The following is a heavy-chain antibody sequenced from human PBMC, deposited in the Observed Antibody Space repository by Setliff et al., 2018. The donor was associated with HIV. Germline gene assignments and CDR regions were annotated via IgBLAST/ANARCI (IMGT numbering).Heavy chain of an antibody. CDR2: IYYSGNT. V-gene: IGHV4-39*07. J-gene: IGHJ1*01. D-gene: IGHD6-13*01. CDR1: GGSIKSSSYY. CDR3: ARVPTSGWYVTTQRTKEYFHH. Sequence: PSETLSLTCTVSGGSIKSSSYYWGWIRQPPGKGLEWIGSIYYSGNTYYNPSLKSRVTISEDTSRNQFSLRLSSVTAADTAIYYCARVPTSGWYVTTQRTKEYFHHWGQGTLVTVSS.